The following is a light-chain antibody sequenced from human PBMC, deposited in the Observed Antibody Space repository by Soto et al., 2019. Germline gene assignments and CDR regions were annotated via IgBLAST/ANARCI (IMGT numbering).Light chain of an antibody. V-gene: IGKV3-11*01. CDR3: QQRSNWGYT. CDR1: QSVSSY. CDR2: DAS. Sequence: EIVLTQSQATLSLSPGERATLSCRASQSVSSYLAWYQQKPGQAPRLLIYDASNRATGIPARFSGSGSGTDFTLTISSLEPEDFAVYYCQQRSNWGYTFGQGTKLEIK. J-gene: IGKJ2*01.